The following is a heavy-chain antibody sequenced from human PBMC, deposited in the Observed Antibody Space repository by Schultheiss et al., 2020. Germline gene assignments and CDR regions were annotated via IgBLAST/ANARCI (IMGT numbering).Heavy chain of an antibody. J-gene: IGHJ6*03. CDR1: GFTFSSYG. D-gene: IGHD1-26*01. Sequence: GGSLRLSCAASGFTFSSYGMHWVRQAPGKGLEWVSAISGSGGSTYYADSVKGRFTISRDNSKNTLYLQMNSLRAEDTAVYYCAKDQVGATNYYYYMDVWGKGTTVTVSS. CDR2: ISGSGGST. V-gene: IGHV3-23*01. CDR3: AKDQVGATNYYYYMDV.